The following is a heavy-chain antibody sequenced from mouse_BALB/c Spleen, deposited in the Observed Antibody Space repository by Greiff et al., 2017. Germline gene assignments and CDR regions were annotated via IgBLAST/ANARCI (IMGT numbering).Heavy chain of an antibody. CDR2: INSNGGST. CDR3: ARDLWDY. J-gene: IGHJ2*01. Sequence: EVKLVESGGGLVKPGGSLKLSCAASGFTFSSYGMSWVRQTPDKRLELVATINSNGGSTYYPDSVKGRFTISRDNAKNTLYLQMSSLKSEDTAMYYCARDLWDYWGQGTTLTVSS. V-gene: IGHV5-6-3*01. CDR1: GFTFSSYG.